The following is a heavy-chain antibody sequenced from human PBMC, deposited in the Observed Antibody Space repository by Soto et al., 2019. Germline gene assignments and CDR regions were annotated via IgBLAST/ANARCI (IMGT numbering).Heavy chain of an antibody. CDR3: ARDSYDYYGSGSYRPLGRYYYYGMDV. CDR2: INPNSGGT. D-gene: IGHD3-10*01. Sequence: ASVKVSCKASGYTFTGYYTHWVRQAPGQGLEWMGWINPNSGGTNYAQKFQGWVTMTRDTSISTAYMELSRLRSDDTAVYYCARDSYDYYGSGSYRPLGRYYYYGMDVWGQGTTVTVYS. CDR1: GYTFTGYY. J-gene: IGHJ6*02. V-gene: IGHV1-2*04.